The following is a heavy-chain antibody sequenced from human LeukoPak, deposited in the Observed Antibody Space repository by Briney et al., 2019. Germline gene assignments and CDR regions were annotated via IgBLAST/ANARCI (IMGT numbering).Heavy chain of an antibody. J-gene: IGHJ4*02. V-gene: IGHV3-21*01. CDR3: TRDPLRYLRVGHYDY. CDR2: IDYDSSHI. Sequence: PGGSLRLSCAASGFTFSTSAMNWVRQVPGKGLEWVSSIDYDSSHIYYAASVRGRFTISRDNARNSVYLQMDSLRVEDTAVYYCTRDPLRYLRVGHYDYWGQGAQVSVSS. CDR1: GFTFSTSA. D-gene: IGHD3-9*01.